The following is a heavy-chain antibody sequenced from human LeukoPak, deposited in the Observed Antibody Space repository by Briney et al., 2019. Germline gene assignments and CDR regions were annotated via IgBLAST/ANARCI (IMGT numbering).Heavy chain of an antibody. CDR2: IYYSGST. D-gene: IGHD6-19*01. V-gene: IGHV4-61*01. Sequence: PSETLSLTCTVSGGSVTSANHYWTWIRQPPGKGLEWIGNIYYSGSTYYNPSLKSRVTISVDTSKNQFSLKLSSVTAADTAVYYCARDSAVSGYYYYGMDVWGQGTTVTVSS. J-gene: IGHJ6*02. CDR1: GGSVTSANHY. CDR3: ARDSAVSGYYYYGMDV.